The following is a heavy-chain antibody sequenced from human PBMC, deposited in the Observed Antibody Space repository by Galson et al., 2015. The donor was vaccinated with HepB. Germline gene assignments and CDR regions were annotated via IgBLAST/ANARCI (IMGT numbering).Heavy chain of an antibody. CDR3: ARDPGVFGVVIFEIPGYFDY. Sequence: SLRLSCAASGFTFSSYAMHWVRQAPGKGLEWVAVISYDGSNKYYADSVKGRFTISRDNSKNTLYLQMNSLRAEDTAVYYCARDPGVFGVVIFEIPGYFDYWGQGTLVTVSS. CDR2: ISYDGSNK. CDR1: GFTFSSYA. J-gene: IGHJ4*02. D-gene: IGHD3-3*01. V-gene: IGHV3-30-3*01.